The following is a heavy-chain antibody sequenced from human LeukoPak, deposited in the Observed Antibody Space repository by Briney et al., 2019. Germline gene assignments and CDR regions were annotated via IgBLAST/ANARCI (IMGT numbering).Heavy chain of an antibody. J-gene: IGHJ4*02. CDR2: ISSSGSAI. V-gene: IGHV3-11*01. Sequence: GGSLRLSCAASGFTFSDYYMSWIRQAPGKGLEWVSYISSSGSAIYYADSVKGRFTISRDNSKNTLYLQMNSLRAEDTAVYYCAKDQYYDSSGAFDYWGQGTLVTVSS. CDR1: GFTFSDYY. D-gene: IGHD3-22*01. CDR3: AKDQYYDSSGAFDY.